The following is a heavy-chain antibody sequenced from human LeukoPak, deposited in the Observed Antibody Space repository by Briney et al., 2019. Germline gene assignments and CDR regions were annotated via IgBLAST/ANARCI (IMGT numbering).Heavy chain of an antibody. V-gene: IGHV4-59*01. CDR1: GGSISSYY. CDR2: IYYSGST. D-gene: IGHD6-19*01. CDR3: ARFDSSGWYGY. Sequence: SETLSLTCTVSGGSISSYYWSWIRQPPGKGLEWIGYIYYSGSTTYNPSLKSRVTISVDTSKNQFSLKLSSVTAADTAVYYCARFDSSGWYGYWGQGTLVTVSS. J-gene: IGHJ4*02.